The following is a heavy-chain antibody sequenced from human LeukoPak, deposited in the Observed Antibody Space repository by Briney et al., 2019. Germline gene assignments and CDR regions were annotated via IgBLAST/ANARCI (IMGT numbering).Heavy chain of an antibody. J-gene: IGHJ3*02. Sequence: GGSLRLSCAASGFTFSSYSMNWVRQAPGKGLEWVSYISSSGSTIYYADSVKGRFTISRDNAKNSLYLQMNSLRAEDTAVYYCARRVAAAGRYAFDIWGQGTMVTVSS. CDR2: ISSSGSTI. D-gene: IGHD6-13*01. CDR1: GFTFSSYS. V-gene: IGHV3-48*04. CDR3: ARRVAAAGRYAFDI.